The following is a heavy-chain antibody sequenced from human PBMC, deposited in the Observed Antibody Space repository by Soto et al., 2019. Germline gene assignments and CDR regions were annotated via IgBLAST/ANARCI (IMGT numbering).Heavy chain of an antibody. CDR3: ARDLDRRGYSGYHLDY. D-gene: IGHD5-12*01. J-gene: IGHJ4*02. V-gene: IGHV1-46*03. Sequence: QVQLVQSGAEVKRPGASVKVSCKASGYTFTNYYVHWVRQATGQGLEWMGIINPIGGSTTYAQKFQRRVTMTRDTSTNTMYMELSSLRSEDTAVYYCARDLDRRGYSGYHLDYWGQGTLVTVSS. CDR2: INPIGGST. CDR1: GYTFTNYY.